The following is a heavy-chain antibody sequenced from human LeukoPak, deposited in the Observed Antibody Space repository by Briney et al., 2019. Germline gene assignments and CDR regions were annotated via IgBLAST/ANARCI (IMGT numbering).Heavy chain of an antibody. V-gene: IGHV4-30-4*01. CDR3: ARLYYYDSSGFDLPYWYFDL. CDR2: IYYSGST. D-gene: IGHD3-22*01. J-gene: IGHJ2*01. CDR1: GVSISSGDYY. Sequence: PSETLSLTCTVSGVSISSGDYYWSWIRQPPGKGLEWIGYIYYSGSTYYNPSLKSRVTISVDTSKNQFSLKLSSVTAADTAVYYCARLYYYDSSGFDLPYWYFDLWGRGTLVTVSS.